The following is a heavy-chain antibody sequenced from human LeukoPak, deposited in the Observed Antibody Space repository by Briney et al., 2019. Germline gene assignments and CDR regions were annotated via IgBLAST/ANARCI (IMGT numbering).Heavy chain of an antibody. CDR3: ARDETMIVVDTDAFDI. CDR1: GFTFSSYS. Sequence: KSGGSLRLSCAASGFTFSSYSMNWVRQAPGKGLEWVSFISSSSSYIYYADSVKGRFTISRGNAKNSLYLQMNSLRAEDTAVYYCARDETMIVVDTDAFDIWGQGTMVTVSS. J-gene: IGHJ3*02. D-gene: IGHD3-22*01. V-gene: IGHV3-21*01. CDR2: ISSSSSYI.